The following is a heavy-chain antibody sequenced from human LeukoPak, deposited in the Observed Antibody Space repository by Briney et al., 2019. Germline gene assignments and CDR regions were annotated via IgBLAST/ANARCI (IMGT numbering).Heavy chain of an antibody. J-gene: IGHJ4*02. Sequence: ASVTVSCKASGGTFSSYAISWVRQAPGQGLEWMGWINTNTGNPTYAQGFTGRFVFSLDTSVSTAYLQISSLKAEDTAVYYCARVRGLRFFSLNYWGQGTLVTVSS. D-gene: IGHD3-3*01. CDR1: GGTFSSYA. V-gene: IGHV7-4-1*02. CDR2: INTNTGNP. CDR3: ARVRGLRFFSLNY.